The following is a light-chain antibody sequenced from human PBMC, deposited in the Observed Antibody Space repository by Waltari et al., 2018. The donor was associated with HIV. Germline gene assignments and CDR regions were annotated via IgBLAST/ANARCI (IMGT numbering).Light chain of an antibody. CDR3: AAWDDSLSGWV. J-gene: IGLJ3*02. CDR2: RNN. V-gene: IGLV1-47*01. Sequence: QSVLTQPPSASGTPGQRVTLSCPGSSSTIGSNYVSWYQQLPGTAPKLLIYRNNQRPSGVPDRFSGSKSGTSASLAISGLRSEDEADYYCAAWDDSLSGWVFGGGTKLTVL. CDR1: SSTIGSNY.